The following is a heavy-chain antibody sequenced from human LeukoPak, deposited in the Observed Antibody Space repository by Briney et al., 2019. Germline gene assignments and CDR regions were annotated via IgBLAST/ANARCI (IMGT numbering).Heavy chain of an antibody. J-gene: IGHJ4*02. CDR2: IKQDGSEK. CDR3: VRVSCTNGVCYGFDY. V-gene: IGHV3-7*01. D-gene: IGHD2-8*01. CDR1: GFTFSRYW. Sequence: GGSLRLSCAASGFTFSRYWISWVRQAPGKGLEWVANIKQDGSEKYHVDSVKGRFTISRDNAKNSLYLQMNSLRDEDTAVYYCVRVSCTNGVCYGFDYWGQGTLVTVSS.